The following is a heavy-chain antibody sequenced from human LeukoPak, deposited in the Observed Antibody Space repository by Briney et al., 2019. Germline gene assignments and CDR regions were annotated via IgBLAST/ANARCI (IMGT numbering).Heavy chain of an antibody. J-gene: IGHJ6*03. CDR1: GASVSEYY. D-gene: IGHD1-26*01. CDR3: ALVGATGYYYYYMDV. V-gene: IGHV4-4*07. Sequence: SETLSLTCTVSGASVSEYYWSWVRQPAGKGLEWIGRIFTTGSTDYNPSLKSRVTMSRDRSKNQLFLTLTSVTAADTAVYYCALVGATGYYYYYMDVWGKGTTVTVSS. CDR2: IFTTGST.